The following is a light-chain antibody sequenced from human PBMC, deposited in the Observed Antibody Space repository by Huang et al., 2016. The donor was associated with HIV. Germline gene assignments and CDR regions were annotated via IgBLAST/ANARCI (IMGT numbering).Light chain of an antibody. CDR3: QQYGSSLMYT. V-gene: IGKV3-20*01. Sequence: EIVLTQSPGTLSLSPGERDTLSCRASPSVSSTYLAWYQQKPGQAPRLLIYGASSRATSITNRFGGSGSGTDFSLTISRLEPEDFAVFYCQQYGSSLMYTFGQGTKLEMK. CDR1: PSVSSTY. J-gene: IGKJ2*01. CDR2: GAS.